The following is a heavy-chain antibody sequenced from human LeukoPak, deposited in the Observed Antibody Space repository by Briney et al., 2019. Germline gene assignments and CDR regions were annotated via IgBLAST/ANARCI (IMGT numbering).Heavy chain of an antibody. D-gene: IGHD2-2*01. CDR3: ARDKRLSNWFDP. J-gene: IGHJ5*02. CDR2: INPNSGGT. CDR1: GYTFTGYY. Sequence: ASVKVSCKASGYTFTGYYMHWVRQAPGQGLEWMGWINPNSGGTNYAQKFQGRVTMTRDTSISTAYMELSRLRSDDTAEYYCARDKRLSNWFDPWGQGTLVTVSS. V-gene: IGHV1-2*02.